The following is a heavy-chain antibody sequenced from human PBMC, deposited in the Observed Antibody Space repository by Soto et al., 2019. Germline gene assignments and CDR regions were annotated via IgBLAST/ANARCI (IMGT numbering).Heavy chain of an antibody. J-gene: IGHJ5*02. V-gene: IGHV1-18*04. CDR2: ISAYNGNT. CDR3: ARLPAEQHWFDP. CDR1: GYTFTSYG. D-gene: IGHD2-2*01. Sequence: ASVKVSCKASGYTFTSYGISWVRQAPGQGLEWVGWISAYNGNTNYAQKLQGRVTMTTDTSTSTAYMELRSLRSDDTAVYYCARLPAEQHWFDPWGQGTLVTVSS.